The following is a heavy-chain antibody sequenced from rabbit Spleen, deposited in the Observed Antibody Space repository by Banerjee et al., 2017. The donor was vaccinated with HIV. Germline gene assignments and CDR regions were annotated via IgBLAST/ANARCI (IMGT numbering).Heavy chain of an antibody. Sequence: QSLEESGGGLVQPEGSLTLTCTASGFSFSNNYFMCWVRQAPGKGLEWIACIYTGSSDSTYYARWAKGRFTISKTSTTVDLKMTSLTVADTATYFCARVGGVGVYGYATLWGPGTLVTVS. CDR1: GFSFSNNYF. CDR3: ARVGGVGVYGYATL. V-gene: IGHV1S40*01. CDR2: IYTGSSDST. J-gene: IGHJ4*01. D-gene: IGHD6-1*01.